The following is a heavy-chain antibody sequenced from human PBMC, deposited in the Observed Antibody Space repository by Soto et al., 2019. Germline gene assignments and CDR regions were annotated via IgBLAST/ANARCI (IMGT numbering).Heavy chain of an antibody. CDR3: ALRTGNWNPLAD. CDR2: IVPMIGKV. D-gene: IGHD1-1*01. V-gene: IGHV1-69*02. Sequence: QVQLVQPGAEGEKPGSSVKVSCKASGGTTSSYTISWVRQSPGQGLEWMGKIVPMIGKVDYAQKFQGRVTITADKSTRTVYMELSSLRSEDTAVYFCALRTGNWNPLADWGQGTLVTVSS. CDR1: GGTTSSYT. J-gene: IGHJ4*02.